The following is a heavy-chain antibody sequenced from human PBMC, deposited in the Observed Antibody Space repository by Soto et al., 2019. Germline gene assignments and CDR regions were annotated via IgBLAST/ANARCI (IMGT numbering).Heavy chain of an antibody. V-gene: IGHV1-69*13. CDR1: GGTFSSYA. CDR2: IIPIFGTA. J-gene: IGHJ5*02. Sequence: ASVKVSCKASGGTFSSYAISWVRQAPGQGLEWMGGIIPIFGTANYAQKFQGRVTITADESTSTAYMELSSLRSEDTAAYYCARVQYYYDSSGYYGGNWFDPWGQGTLVTVSS. CDR3: ARVQYYYDSSGYYGGNWFDP. D-gene: IGHD3-22*01.